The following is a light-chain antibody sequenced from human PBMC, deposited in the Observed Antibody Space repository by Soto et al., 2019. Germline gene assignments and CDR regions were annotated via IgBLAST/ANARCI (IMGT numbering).Light chain of an antibody. V-gene: IGLV2-14*01. CDR1: GSDVGGYNY. CDR2: DVS. CDR3: NSYTTSNTRQIV. Sequence: QSALTQRASVSGSPGQSITVSCTGTGSDVGGYNYVSWYQQHPGKAPKFMIYDVSNRPSGVSTRFSGSKSGNTASLTISGLQAEDEADYYCNSYTTSNTRQIVFGTGTKVTVL. J-gene: IGLJ1*01.